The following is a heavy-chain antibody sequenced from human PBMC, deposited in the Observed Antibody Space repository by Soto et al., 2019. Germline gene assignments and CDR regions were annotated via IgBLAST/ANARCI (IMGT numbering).Heavy chain of an antibody. CDR1: GFTFSSYA. CDR3: AKAGGFGGYWYFDL. J-gene: IGHJ2*01. D-gene: IGHD3-10*01. CDR2: ISGSGGST. Sequence: EVQLLESGGGLVQPGGSLRLSCAASGFTFSSYAMSWVRQAPGKGLEWVSAISGSGGSTYYADSVKGRFTISRDNSKNTLYLQMNGRRAEDTAVYYCAKAGGFGGYWYFDLWGRGTLVTVSS. V-gene: IGHV3-23*01.